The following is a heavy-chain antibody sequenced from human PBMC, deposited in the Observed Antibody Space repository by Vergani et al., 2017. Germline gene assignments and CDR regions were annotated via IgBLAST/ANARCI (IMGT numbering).Heavy chain of an antibody. Sequence: QVQLVESGGGVVQPGRSLRLSCAASGFTFSSYAMHWVRRAPGKGLGWVAVISYDGSNKYYADSVKGRFTISRDNSKNTLYLQMNSLRAEDTAVYYCARGASGDYVSSFDYWGQGTLVTVSS. V-gene: IGHV3-30-3*01. CDR2: ISYDGSNK. J-gene: IGHJ4*02. D-gene: IGHD4-17*01. CDR1: GFTFSSYA. CDR3: ARGASGDYVSSFDY.